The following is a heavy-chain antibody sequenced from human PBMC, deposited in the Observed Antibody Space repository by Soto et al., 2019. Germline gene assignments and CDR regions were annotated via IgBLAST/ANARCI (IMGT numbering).Heavy chain of an antibody. CDR1: GFTVSSNY. CDR2: IYSGGST. V-gene: IGHV3-66*01. CDR3: ARDLKYSAYGMDV. Sequence: EVQLVESGGGLVQPGGSLRLSCAASGFTVSSNYMSWVRQAPGKGLEWVSVIYSGGSTYYADSVKGRFTISRDNSKNTLYLQMNSLRAEDTAVYYCARDLKYSAYGMDVWGQGTTVTVSS. J-gene: IGHJ6*02. D-gene: IGHD5-12*01.